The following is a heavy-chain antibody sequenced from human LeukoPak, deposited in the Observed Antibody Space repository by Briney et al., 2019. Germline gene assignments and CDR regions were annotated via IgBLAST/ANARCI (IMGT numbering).Heavy chain of an antibody. Sequence: SETLSLTCTVSGGSISSYYWSWIRQPPGKGLEWIGYIYYSGSTNYNPSLKSRVTISVDTSKNQFSLKLSSVTAADTAVYYCASGGPIYCSSTSCPDYYYYYYMDVWGKGTTVTVSS. CDR3: ASGGPIYCSSTSCPDYYYYYYMDV. CDR1: GGSISSYY. J-gene: IGHJ6*03. CDR2: IYYSGST. D-gene: IGHD2-2*01. V-gene: IGHV4-59*01.